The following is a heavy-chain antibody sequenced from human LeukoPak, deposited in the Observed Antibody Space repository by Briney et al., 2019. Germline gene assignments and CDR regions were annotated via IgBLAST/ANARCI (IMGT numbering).Heavy chain of an antibody. D-gene: IGHD5-24*01. CDR1: GDSISSGGYF. V-gene: IGHV4-30-2*01. Sequence: SETLSLTCTVSGDSISSGGYFWSWIRQPPGKGLEWIGYISHYENAYYNPSLSSRVTMSVGKSKNQVSLKITSVTAADTAIYYCARDGYNSAPFDYWGPGTLVTVSS. CDR2: ISHYENA. CDR3: ARDGYNSAPFDY. J-gene: IGHJ4*02.